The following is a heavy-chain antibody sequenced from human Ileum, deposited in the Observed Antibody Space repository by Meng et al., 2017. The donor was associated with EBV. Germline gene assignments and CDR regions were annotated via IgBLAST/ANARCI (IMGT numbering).Heavy chain of an antibody. D-gene: IGHD3/OR15-3a*01. V-gene: IGHV3-74*01. J-gene: IGHJ4*02. Sequence: ERLVASGGALVHAWGSLRLSCAASGFTFSNSWMQLYRQAPGKGLVWVSHIDTDGSTTNYAGSVKGRFTISRDNAKNTLSLQMNSLRVEDTAVYYCVRGGLGPWYWGQGTLVTVSS. CDR3: VRGGLGPWY. CDR2: IDTDGSTT. CDR1: GFTFSNSW.